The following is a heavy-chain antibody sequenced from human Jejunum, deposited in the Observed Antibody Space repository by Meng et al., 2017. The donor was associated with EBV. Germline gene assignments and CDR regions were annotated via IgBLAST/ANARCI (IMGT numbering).Heavy chain of an antibody. CDR1: GGSVSSGGYY. CDR2: IYNSEST. V-gene: IGHV4-61*08. J-gene: IGHJ4*02. D-gene: IGHD1-26*01. Sequence: QGQLQESGPGLWKPSETLSRTCTVSGGSVSSGGYYWSWIRQPPGKGLEWIGYIYNSESTNYKSSLKSRVTISADTSKNQFSLRLSSVTAADTAVYYCARDQNGSYFAYWGQGTLVTVSS. CDR3: ARDQNGSYFAY.